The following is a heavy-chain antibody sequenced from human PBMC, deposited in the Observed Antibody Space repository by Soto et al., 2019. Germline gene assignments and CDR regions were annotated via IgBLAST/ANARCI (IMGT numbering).Heavy chain of an antibody. J-gene: IGHJ4*02. CDR3: ARRGAGYNYDY. D-gene: IGHD5-12*01. CDR1: GYSFPGFW. CDR2: IFPADSDT. Sequence: PGESLKISCGASGYSFPGFWIGWVRQMPGKGLEWMGIIFPADSDTRYSPSFQGQVTISVDKSISTAYLQWSSLKASDTAMYYCARRGAGYNYDYWGQGTLVTV. V-gene: IGHV5-51*01.